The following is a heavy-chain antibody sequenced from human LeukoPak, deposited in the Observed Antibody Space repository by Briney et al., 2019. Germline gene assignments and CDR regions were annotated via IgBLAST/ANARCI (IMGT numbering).Heavy chain of an antibody. CDR2: ISYSGST. Sequence: SQTLSLTCTVSGGSITAGGYFWSWIRQHPGKGLECIGHISYSGSTYYTPSLKSRVTISADRSKNQYSLKLSSVTAADTAVYYCARTSLVVAAGSSFDYWGQGTLVTVSS. CDR3: ARTSLVVAAGSSFDY. J-gene: IGHJ4*02. CDR1: GGSITAGGYF. D-gene: IGHD2-15*01. V-gene: IGHV4-31*03.